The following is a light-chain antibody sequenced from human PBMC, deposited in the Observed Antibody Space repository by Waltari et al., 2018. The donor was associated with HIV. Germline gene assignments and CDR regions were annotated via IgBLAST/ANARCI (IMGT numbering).Light chain of an antibody. CDR2: EVS. CDR1: SRDAGSYEF. V-gene: IGLV2-23*02. CDR3: CSYAGSSTHV. Sequence: QSALTQPASVSGSPGQSITIACTGTSRDAGSYEFFSWYQKHPDKAPKLMIYEVSKRPSGVSNRFSGSKSGNTASLTISGLQAEDEADYYCCSYAGSSTHVFGGGTKVTVL. J-gene: IGLJ1*01.